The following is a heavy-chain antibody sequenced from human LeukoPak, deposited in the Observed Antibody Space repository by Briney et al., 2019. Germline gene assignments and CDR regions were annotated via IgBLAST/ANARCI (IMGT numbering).Heavy chain of an antibody. V-gene: IGHV3-23*01. CDR2: ISGSGGST. D-gene: IGHD2-2*02. Sequence: GGSLRLSCAASGFTFSSYSMNWVRQAPGKGLEWVSDISGSGGSTYYTDSVKGRFTISRDNSNNTLYLQMNSLGADDTAVYYCAKSRSSSISCYNYWGQGTLVTVSS. CDR1: GFTFSSYS. J-gene: IGHJ4*02. CDR3: AKSRSSSISCYNY.